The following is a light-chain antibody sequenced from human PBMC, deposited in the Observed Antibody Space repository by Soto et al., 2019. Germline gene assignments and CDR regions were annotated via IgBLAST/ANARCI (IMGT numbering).Light chain of an antibody. V-gene: IGLV1-44*01. J-gene: IGLJ2*01. Sequence: QSVLPQTPSVSGTPGQTVTISCSGSSSNIGSNTVNWYQQLPGTAPKLLIYSNNQRPSGVPDRFSGSKSGTSASLAISGLQSEDEADYYCAAWDDSLNVVVFGGGTKLTVL. CDR3: AAWDDSLNVVV. CDR1: SSNIGSNT. CDR2: SNN.